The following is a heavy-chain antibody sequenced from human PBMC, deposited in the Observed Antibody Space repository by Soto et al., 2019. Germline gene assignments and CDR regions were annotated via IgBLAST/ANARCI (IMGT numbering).Heavy chain of an antibody. Sequence: PSETLSLTCSVSGDSLNNHYWTWIRQSPGKGLEWIGNIYDSGSTNYSPALKSRVSMSVDTSKNLFSLKMNSVTAADTAAYYCARSSVVPVDYFDFWGQGTVVTVSS. CDR3: ARSSVVPVDYFDF. J-gene: IGHJ4*02. D-gene: IGHD3-22*01. CDR1: GDSLNNHY. CDR2: IYDSGST. V-gene: IGHV4-59*11.